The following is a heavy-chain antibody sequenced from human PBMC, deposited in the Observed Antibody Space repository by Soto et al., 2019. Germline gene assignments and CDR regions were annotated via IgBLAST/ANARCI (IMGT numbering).Heavy chain of an antibody. Sequence: SETLSLTCTVSGGSIRNVYWSWIRQAPGKGLEWIGLIFHSGSAKYNPSLKSRVTISVDTSKNQFSLSLDSVTAADTAVYFCARAHAPTLPFDYWGQGTRVTGS. J-gene: IGHJ4*01. CDR2: IFHSGSA. V-gene: IGHV4-59*01. D-gene: IGHD2-15*01. CDR3: ARAHAPTLPFDY. CDR1: GGSIRNVY.